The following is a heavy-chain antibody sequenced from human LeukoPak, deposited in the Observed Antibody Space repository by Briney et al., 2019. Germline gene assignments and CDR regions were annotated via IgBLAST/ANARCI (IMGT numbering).Heavy chain of an antibody. Sequence: GGSLRLSCAASGSTFSSHAMSWVRQAPGKGLEWVSAISGSGGSTYYADSVKGRFTISRDNSKNTLYLQMNSLRAEDTAVYYCAILVGGGNYYAGWFDPWGQGTLVTVSS. CDR3: AILVGGGNYYAGWFDP. J-gene: IGHJ5*02. V-gene: IGHV3-23*01. CDR2: ISGSGGST. D-gene: IGHD1-26*01. CDR1: GSTFSSHA.